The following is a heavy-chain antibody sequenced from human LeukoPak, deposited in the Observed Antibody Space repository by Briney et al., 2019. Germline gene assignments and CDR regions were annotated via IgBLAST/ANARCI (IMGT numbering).Heavy chain of an antibody. CDR3: ARGVGSGYTDD. D-gene: IGHD3-22*01. Sequence: SETLSLTCTVSGDSMSTYYWTWIRQPSGKGLEWIGYIYNSGSTNYNPSLKSRVTISVDTSKNQFSLKLTSVTAADTAVYYCARGVGSGYTDDWGQGTLVTVSS. CDR1: GDSMSTYY. J-gene: IGHJ4*02. CDR2: IYNSGST. V-gene: IGHV4-59*01.